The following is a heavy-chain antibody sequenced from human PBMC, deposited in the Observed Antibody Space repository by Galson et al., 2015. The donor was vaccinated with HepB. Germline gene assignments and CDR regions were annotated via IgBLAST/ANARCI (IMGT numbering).Heavy chain of an antibody. CDR2: IIPILGIA. V-gene: IGHV1-69*04. CDR1: GYTFTGYY. J-gene: IGHJ4*02. D-gene: IGHD7-27*01. Sequence: SVKVSCKASGYTFTGYYMHWVRQAPGQGLEWMGRIIPILGIANYAQKFQGRVTITADKSTSTAYMELSSLRSEDTAVYYCAREGGELGRFDYWGQGTLVTFS. CDR3: AREGGELGRFDY.